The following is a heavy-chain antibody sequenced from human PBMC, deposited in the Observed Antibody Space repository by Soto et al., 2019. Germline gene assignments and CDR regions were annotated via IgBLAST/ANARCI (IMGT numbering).Heavy chain of an antibody. CDR2: IFHTGTT. CDR3: ARGLGYDSNGRFLAAFDV. J-gene: IGHJ3*01. D-gene: IGHD3-22*01. CDR1: GASLSSGGYY. V-gene: IGHV4-31*03. Sequence: QVQLQESGPGLAKPSQTLSLTCTVSGASLSSGGYYWTWIRQVPGKALEWIGYIFHTGTTFYNPSLKSRVVMSIEKSDKQFSLNLRSVTAADTAAYYCARGLGYDSNGRFLAAFDVWGQGTMVTVSS.